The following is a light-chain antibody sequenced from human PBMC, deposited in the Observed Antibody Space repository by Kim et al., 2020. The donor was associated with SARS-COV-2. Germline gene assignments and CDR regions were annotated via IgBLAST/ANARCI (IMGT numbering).Light chain of an antibody. CDR2: GAS. CDR3: QQYESWPRT. Sequence: VYPGERATLSCRASQTVNSNLVWYQQRPGQAPRLLIYGASTRATGIPARFSGSGAGTEFTLTISSLQSEDFVIYYCQQYESWPRTFGQGTKVDIK. J-gene: IGKJ1*01. CDR1: QTVNSN. V-gene: IGKV3-15*01.